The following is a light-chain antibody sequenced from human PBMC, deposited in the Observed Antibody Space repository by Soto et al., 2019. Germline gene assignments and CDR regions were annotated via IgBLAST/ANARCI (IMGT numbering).Light chain of an antibody. CDR1: SSDVGGYNY. CDR2: DVT. CDR3: SSFTSSTTVL. J-gene: IGLJ2*01. Sequence: QSALTQPASVSGSPGQSITISCTGTSSDVGGYNYVSSFQQHPDKAPQLLIYDVTNRPSGVSKRFSGSKSGNTASLTISGLQAEDEADYNCSSFTSSTTVLFRGGTKVTVL. V-gene: IGLV2-14*03.